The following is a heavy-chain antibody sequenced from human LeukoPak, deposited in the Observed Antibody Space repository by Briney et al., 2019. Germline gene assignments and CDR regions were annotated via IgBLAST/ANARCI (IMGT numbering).Heavy chain of an antibody. CDR1: GFTFSSYS. CDR2: ISSSSSTI. J-gene: IGHJ4*02. V-gene: IGHV3-48*04. D-gene: IGHD3-10*01. CDR3: ASSDLWFGELLKGFADY. Sequence: GGSLRLSCAASGFTFSSYSMNWVRQAPGKGLEWVSYISSSSSTIYYADSVKGRFTISRDNAKNSLYLQMNSLRAEDTAVYYCASSDLWFGELLKGFADYWGQGTLVTVSS.